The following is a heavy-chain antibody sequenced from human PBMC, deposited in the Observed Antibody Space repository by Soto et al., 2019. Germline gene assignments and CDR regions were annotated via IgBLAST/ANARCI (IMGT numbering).Heavy chain of an antibody. V-gene: IGHV5-51*01. CDR3: NGTYYDSCRSED. J-gene: IGHJ1*01. CDR1: GHNFGTYW. D-gene: IGHD3-22*01. Sequence: PGESLKISCKGSGHNFGTYWIAWVRQLPGKGLEWMGIIYAGDSDTRYSPSFQGHVTTSVDRSINAAYLQSSSLKASDTAIYYCNGTYYDSCRSEDWGPGQPVTGS. CDR2: IYAGDSDT.